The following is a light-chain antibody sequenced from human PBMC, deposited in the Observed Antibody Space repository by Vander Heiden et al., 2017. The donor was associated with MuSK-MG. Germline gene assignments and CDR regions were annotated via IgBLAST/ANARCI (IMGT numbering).Light chain of an antibody. CDR2: GAS. J-gene: IGKJ5*01. V-gene: IGKV1-9*01. CDR3: QQLNSYPIT. Sequence: DIQLTQSPSFLSASVGDRVTITCQASQGIASYLAWYQQKQGKAPKLLIYGASTLQSGVPSRFSGSGSGTEFTLTISSLQPEDFATYYCQQLNSYPITFGQGTRLEIK. CDR1: QGIASY.